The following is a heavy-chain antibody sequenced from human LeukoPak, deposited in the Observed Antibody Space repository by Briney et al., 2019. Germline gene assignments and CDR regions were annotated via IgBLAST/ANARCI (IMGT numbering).Heavy chain of an antibody. J-gene: IGHJ5*02. CDR1: GFTFSSYA. CDR2: ISGSGGST. V-gene: IGHV3-23*01. Sequence: TGGSLRLSCAASGFTFSSYAMSWVRQAPGKGLEWVSAISGSGGSTYYADSVKGRFTISRDNSKNTLYLQMNRLRAEDTAVYYCAKTVVVPAAIDWFDPWGQGTLVTVSS. D-gene: IGHD2-2*02. CDR3: AKTVVVPAAIDWFDP.